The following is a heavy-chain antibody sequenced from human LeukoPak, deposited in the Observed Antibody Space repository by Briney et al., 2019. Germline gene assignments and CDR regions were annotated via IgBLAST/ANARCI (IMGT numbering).Heavy chain of an antibody. D-gene: IGHD2-15*01. CDR1: GFTFNTYS. CDR2: ISSSSNYI. V-gene: IGHV3-21*01. CDR3: ARDLCSGGSCYVDY. J-gene: IGHJ4*02. Sequence: GGSLRLSCAASGFTFNTYSMNWVRQAPGKGLEWVSSISSSSNYIYYADSVKGRFTISRDNAKNSLYLQMNSLRAEDTAVYYCARDLCSGGSCYVDYWGQGTLVTVSS.